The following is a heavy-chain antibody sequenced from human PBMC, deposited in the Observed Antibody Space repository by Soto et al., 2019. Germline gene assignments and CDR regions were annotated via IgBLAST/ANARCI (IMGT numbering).Heavy chain of an antibody. CDR2: IKQGGSEK. Sequence: GGSLRLSCAASGFTFSGYYMTWVRQSPGRGLEWVGNIKQGGSEKYYVDSLKGRFSISRDNAKKSLYLQMNSLRVEDTAVYYCARGRSDDYFDYWGQGTLVTVSS. V-gene: IGHV3-7*01. CDR1: GFTFSGYY. CDR3: ARGRSDDYFDY. D-gene: IGHD2-15*01. J-gene: IGHJ4*02.